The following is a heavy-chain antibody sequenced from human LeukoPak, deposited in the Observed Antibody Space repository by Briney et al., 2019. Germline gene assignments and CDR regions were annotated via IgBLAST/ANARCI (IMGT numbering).Heavy chain of an antibody. CDR2: FFVSGST. CDR3: ARQFATAAADTRGYFDY. CDR1: GGSISSSSDY. Sequence: PSETLSLTCTVSGGSISSSSDYWGWIRQAPGKGLEWIGSFFVSGSTHYNPSLRSRSTLFVDTSKNQFSLKLTSMTAADAATYFCARQFATAAADTRGYFDYWGQGTVVAVSS. D-gene: IGHD6-25*01. J-gene: IGHJ4*02. V-gene: IGHV4-39*01.